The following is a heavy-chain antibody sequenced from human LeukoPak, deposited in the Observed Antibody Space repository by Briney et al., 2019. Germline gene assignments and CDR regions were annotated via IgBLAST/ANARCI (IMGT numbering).Heavy chain of an antibody. D-gene: IGHD3-3*01. CDR1: GFTFSSYA. V-gene: IGHV3-23*01. CDR3: AKDILRFLEWLPAERGFDH. CDR2: ISGSGGST. Sequence: GGSLRLSCAASGFTFSSYAMSWVRQAPGKGLEWVSAISGSGGSTYYADSVKGRFTISRDNSKNTLYLQMNSLRAEDTAVYYCAKDILRFLEWLPAERGFDHWGQGTLVTVSS. J-gene: IGHJ4*02.